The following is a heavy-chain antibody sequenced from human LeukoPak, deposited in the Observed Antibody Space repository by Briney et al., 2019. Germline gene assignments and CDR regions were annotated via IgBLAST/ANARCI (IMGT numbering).Heavy chain of an antibody. Sequence: GGSLRLSCAASGFAFSTYWMDWVRQAPGKGLEWVGNINQDGSVKHYVDSVRGRFTISRDNARNSVYLQMSALRVEDTAAYYCTRDFVFWGQGSLVTASS. CDR2: INQDGSVK. V-gene: IGHV3-7*01. CDR1: GFAFSTYW. CDR3: TRDFVF. D-gene: IGHD3-3*01. J-gene: IGHJ4*02.